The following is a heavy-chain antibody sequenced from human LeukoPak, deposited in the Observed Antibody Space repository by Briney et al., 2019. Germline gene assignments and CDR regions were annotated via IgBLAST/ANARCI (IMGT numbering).Heavy chain of an antibody. CDR3: ARGPPMDV. CDR1: GFTFSSYG. J-gene: IGHJ6*03. V-gene: IGHV3-33*01. CDR2: RWYDGSNK. Sequence: PGGSLRLSCAASGFTFSSYGMHWVRQAPGKRLEWVAVRWYDGSNKYYADSVKGRFTISRDNSKNTLYLQMNSLRAEDTAVYYCARGPPMDVWGKGTTVTVSS.